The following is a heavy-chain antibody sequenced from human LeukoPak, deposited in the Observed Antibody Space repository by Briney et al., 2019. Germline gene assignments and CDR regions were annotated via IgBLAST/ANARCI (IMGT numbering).Heavy chain of an antibody. V-gene: IGHV1-2*02. Sequence: ASVKVSCKASGYTFTGYYMHWVRQAPGQELEWRGWINPNSGGTSYAQKFQGRVTMTRDTSISTAYMELSRLRSDDTAVYYCARSRYCSSTSCYYFDYWGQGTLVTVSS. J-gene: IGHJ4*02. CDR3: ARSRYCSSTSCYYFDY. D-gene: IGHD2-2*01. CDR1: GYTFTGYY. CDR2: INPNSGGT.